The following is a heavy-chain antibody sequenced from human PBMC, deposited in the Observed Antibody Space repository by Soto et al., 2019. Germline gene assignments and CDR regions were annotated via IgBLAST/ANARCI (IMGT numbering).Heavy chain of an antibody. V-gene: IGHV4-39*01. CDR2: IFYSWST. CDR3: ARSGLGLATLKILDS. CDR1: GVSISSDSYY. D-gene: IGHD5-12*01. Sequence: QLQLQESGPGLVKPSETLSLICTVSGVSISSDSYYWGWIRQPPGKGLEWIGSIFYSWSTYYNQSLKSRVNISADPSTTQLSLRLSSVTATDTAVYYCARSGLGLATLKILDSWGQGTLVTVSS. J-gene: IGHJ4*02.